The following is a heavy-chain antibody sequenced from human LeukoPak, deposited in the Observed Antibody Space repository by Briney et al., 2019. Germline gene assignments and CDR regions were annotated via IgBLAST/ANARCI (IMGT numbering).Heavy chain of an antibody. CDR2: SGDSDGST. Sequence: PGGSLRLSCAASGFTFSGSGMSWVRQAPGKGLEWISSSGDSDGSTYYADSLKGRFTISRDNFKNTLYLQMNNLRAEDTAVYYCAKRGCRGTCNPLAYWGQGALVTVSP. CDR3: AKRGCRGTCNPLAY. J-gene: IGHJ4*02. V-gene: IGHV3-23*01. D-gene: IGHD2-15*01. CDR1: GFTFSGSG.